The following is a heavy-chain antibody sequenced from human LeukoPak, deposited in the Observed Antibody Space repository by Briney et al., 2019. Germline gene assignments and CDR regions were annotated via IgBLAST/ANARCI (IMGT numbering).Heavy chain of an antibody. CDR3: AREVQAQTYYYGMDV. Sequence: KSSGTLSPTCAVSGGSISSSNWWSWVRQPPGKGLEWIGEIYRSGSTNYNPSLKSRVTISVDKSKNQFSLKLSSVTAADTAVYYCAREVQAQTYYYGMDVWGQGTTVTVSS. CDR2: IYRSGST. CDR1: GGSISSSNW. V-gene: IGHV4-4*02. J-gene: IGHJ6*02.